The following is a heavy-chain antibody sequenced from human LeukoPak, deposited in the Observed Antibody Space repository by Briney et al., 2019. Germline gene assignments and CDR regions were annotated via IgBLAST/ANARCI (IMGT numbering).Heavy chain of an antibody. J-gene: IGHJ4*02. CDR2: INPNSGGT. CDR1: GYTFTGYY. V-gene: IGHV1-2*02. D-gene: IGHD6-6*01. Sequence: ASVKVSCKASGYTFTGYYMHWVRQAPGQGLEWMGWINPNSGGTNYAQEFQGRVTMTRDTSISTAYMELSRLRSDDTAVYYCARAAQLAARRTYFDYWGQGTLVTVSS. CDR3: ARAAQLAARRTYFDY.